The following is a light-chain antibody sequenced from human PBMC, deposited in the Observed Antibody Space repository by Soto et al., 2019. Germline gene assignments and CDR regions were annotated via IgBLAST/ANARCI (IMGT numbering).Light chain of an antibody. CDR3: QQYENYWT. CDR1: QSIGDS. V-gene: IGKV1-5*01. Sequence: DIQMTQSPATLSASVGDRVTITCRASQSIGDSLAWYQQKPGKAPYLLIYDASSLESGVPSRFSGSGSGTEFSLTISNLQPDDCATYYCQQYENYWTFGQGTKVDI. CDR2: DAS. J-gene: IGKJ1*01.